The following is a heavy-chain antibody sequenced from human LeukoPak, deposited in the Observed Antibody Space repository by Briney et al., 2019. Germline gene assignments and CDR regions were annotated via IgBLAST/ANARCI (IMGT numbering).Heavy chain of an antibody. CDR2: IVPIFGTA. V-gene: IGHV1-69*01. J-gene: IGHJ6*03. CDR3: ASCHSSSYYYYYYYMDV. D-gene: IGHD6-6*01. Sequence: SVKVSCKASGGTFSSYAISWVRQAPGQGLEWMGGIVPIFGTANYAQKFQGRVTITADESTSTAYMELSSLRSEDTAVYYCASCHSSSYYYYYYYMDVWGKGTMVTVSS. CDR1: GGTFSSYA.